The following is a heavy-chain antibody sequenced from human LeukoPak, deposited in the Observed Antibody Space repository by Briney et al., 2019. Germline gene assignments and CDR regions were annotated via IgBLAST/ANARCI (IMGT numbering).Heavy chain of an antibody. Sequence: ASVKVSCKASGYTFTSYAIQWVRQAPGQRLEWMGWINAGHGNTKYSQKFQGRVTITRDTSASTAYMELSGLRSEDSAVYYCARGAGFAEPLPEYWGQGTLLTVSS. D-gene: IGHD1-14*01. CDR1: GYTFTSYA. CDR2: INAGHGNT. V-gene: IGHV1-3*01. J-gene: IGHJ4*02. CDR3: ARGAGFAEPLPEY.